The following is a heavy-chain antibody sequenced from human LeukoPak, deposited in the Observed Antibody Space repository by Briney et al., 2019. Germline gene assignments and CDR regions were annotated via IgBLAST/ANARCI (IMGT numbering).Heavy chain of an antibody. CDR1: GYTFTSYG. J-gene: IGHJ4*02. CDR3: AREGSSWYEFGY. D-gene: IGHD6-13*01. Sequence: ASVKVSCKASGYTFTSYGISWVRQAPGQGLEWMGWISAYNGNTNYAQKLQGRVTMATDTSTSTAYMELRSLKSDDTAVYYCAREGSSWYEFGYWGQGTLVTVSS. V-gene: IGHV1-18*01. CDR2: ISAYNGNT.